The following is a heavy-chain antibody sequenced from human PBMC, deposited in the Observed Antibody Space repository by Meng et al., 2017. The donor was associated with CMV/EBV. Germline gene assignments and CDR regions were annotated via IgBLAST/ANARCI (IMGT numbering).Heavy chain of an antibody. J-gene: IGHJ6*02. Sequence: GSLRLSCTVSGGSISSSSYYWGWIRQPPGKGLEWIGSIYYSGSTYYNPSLKSRVTISVDTSKNQFSLKLSSVTAADTAVYFCARDSTSRGFYYYGMNVWGQGTTVTVSS. CDR1: GGSISSSSYY. CDR2: IYYSGST. V-gene: IGHV4-39*07. D-gene: IGHD3-10*01. CDR3: ARDSTSRGFYYYGMNV.